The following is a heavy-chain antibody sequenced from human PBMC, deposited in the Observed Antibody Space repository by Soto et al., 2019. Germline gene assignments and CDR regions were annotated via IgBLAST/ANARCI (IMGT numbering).Heavy chain of an antibody. J-gene: IGHJ5*02. CDR1: GETFASYN. CDR3: AREPLSIHADGLAP. Sequence: QVRLIQSGPQVRKTGSSVRVSCEPSGETFASYNIAWVRQAPGQGLEWMGKITPVFGSVRYSQSFQGRLTSTADRSTGTSHMELSDLRLDDAAVYFCAREPLSIHADGLAPWGQGTLVNVSS. V-gene: IGHV1-69*08. CDR2: ITPVFGSV.